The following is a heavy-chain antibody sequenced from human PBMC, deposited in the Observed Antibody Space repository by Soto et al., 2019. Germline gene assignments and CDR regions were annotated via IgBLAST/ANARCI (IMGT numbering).Heavy chain of an antibody. Sequence: SETLSLTCAVYGGSFSGYNWSRIRQPPGKGLEWIGEINHSGSTNYNPSLKSRVTISVDTSKNQFSLKLSSVTAADTAVYYCARFKMYSSSWYYYGMDVWGQGTTVSTSS. V-gene: IGHV4-34*01. J-gene: IGHJ6*02. CDR1: GGSFSGYN. D-gene: IGHD6-13*01. CDR2: INHSGST. CDR3: ARFKMYSSSWYYYGMDV.